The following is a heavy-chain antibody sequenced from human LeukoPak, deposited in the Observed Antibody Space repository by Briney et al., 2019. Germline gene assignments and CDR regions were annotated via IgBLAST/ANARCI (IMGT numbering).Heavy chain of an antibody. V-gene: IGHV1-2*02. Sequence: APVKVSCKASGYTFTGYYMHWVRQAPGQGLEWMGWINPNSGGTNYAQKFQGRVTMTRDTSISTAYMELSRLRSDDTAVYYCAGDYCDSSGYYIWGQGTLVTVSS. D-gene: IGHD3-22*01. J-gene: IGHJ4*02. CDR2: INPNSGGT. CDR1: GYTFTGYY. CDR3: AGDYCDSSGYYI.